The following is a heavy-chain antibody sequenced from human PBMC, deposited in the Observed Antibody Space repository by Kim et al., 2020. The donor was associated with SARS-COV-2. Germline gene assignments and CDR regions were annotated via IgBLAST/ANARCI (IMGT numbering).Heavy chain of an antibody. J-gene: IGHJ4*02. V-gene: IGHV4-59*01. CDR3: ARVGLYSGSYYFDF. D-gene: IGHD1-26*01. Sequence: NPSLKTRVTESVDTSKNQFSLRLRSVTAADTAVYYCARVGLYSGSYYFDFWGQGTLVTVSS.